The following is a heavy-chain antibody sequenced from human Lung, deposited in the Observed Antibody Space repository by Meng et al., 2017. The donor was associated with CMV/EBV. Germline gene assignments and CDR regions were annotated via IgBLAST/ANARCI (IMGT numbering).Heavy chain of an antibody. Sequence: VQLVESGGCVVQPGRSLSLSCAASGFTFSSYAMHCVRQAPGKGLEWVAVISYDGSNKYYADSVKGRFTISRDNSKNTLYLQMNSLRAEDTAVYYCARDDSSSWGQGTLVTVSS. D-gene: IGHD3-22*01. CDR3: ARDDSSS. CDR1: GFTFSSYA. J-gene: IGHJ5*02. V-gene: IGHV3-30-3*01. CDR2: ISYDGSNK.